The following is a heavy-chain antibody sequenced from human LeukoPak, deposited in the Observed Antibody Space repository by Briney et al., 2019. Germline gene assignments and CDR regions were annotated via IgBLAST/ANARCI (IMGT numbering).Heavy chain of an antibody. V-gene: IGHV3-30*03. Sequence: PGGSLRLSCAASGFTFSSYGMHWVRQAPGKGLEWVAVISYDGSNKYYADSVKGRFTISRDNSKNTLYLQMNSLRAEDTAVYYCARDWNANGWYSDNWGQGTLVTVSS. CDR1: GFTFSSYG. D-gene: IGHD6-19*01. J-gene: IGHJ4*02. CDR3: ARDWNANGWYSDN. CDR2: ISYDGSNK.